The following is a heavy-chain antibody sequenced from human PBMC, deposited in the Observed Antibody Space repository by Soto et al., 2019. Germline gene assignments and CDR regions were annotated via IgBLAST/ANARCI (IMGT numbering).Heavy chain of an antibody. D-gene: IGHD3-3*01. CDR3: ARAGGYDFRSSQAPPIDV. CDR1: GGSISDFY. CDR2: LYYTGST. V-gene: IGHV4-59*01. Sequence: SETLSLTCNVSGGSISDFYWSWIRQSPGKRLEWIGYLYYTGSTNYNPALKSRVTISLDTSKNQFSLKVRSVTAADTAVYYCARAGGYDFRSSQAPPIDVWGQGTTVTVSS. J-gene: IGHJ6*02.